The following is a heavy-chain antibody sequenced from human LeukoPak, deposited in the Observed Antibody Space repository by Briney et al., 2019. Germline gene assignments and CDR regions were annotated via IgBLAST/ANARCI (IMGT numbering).Heavy chain of an antibody. D-gene: IGHD3-22*01. J-gene: IGHJ6*02. CDR1: GYTFTSYD. V-gene: IGHV1-8*01. CDR3: ARGDSSGYYQPYYYYGMDV. Sequence: ASVKVSCKASGYTFTSYDINWVRQATGQGLEWMGWMNPNSGNTGYAQKFQGRVTMTRNTSINTAYMELSSLRSEDTAVYYCARGDSSGYYQPYYYYGMDVWGQGTTVTVSS. CDR2: MNPNSGNT.